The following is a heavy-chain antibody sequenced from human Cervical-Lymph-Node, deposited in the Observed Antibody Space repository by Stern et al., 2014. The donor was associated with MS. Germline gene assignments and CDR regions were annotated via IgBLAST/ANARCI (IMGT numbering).Heavy chain of an antibody. CDR2: IYPYDSDT. CDR1: GYSFTIYY. J-gene: IGHJ4*02. V-gene: IGHV5-51*01. Sequence: VQLVQSGAEVKKPGECLKISCKLSGYSFTIYYIAWVRQMPGKGLEWMGVIYPYDSDTTYSPSFQGQVTISADKSITTAYLQWSSLRASDTAMYYCARHVQGFDYWGQGTLVTVSS. CDR3: ARHVQGFDY.